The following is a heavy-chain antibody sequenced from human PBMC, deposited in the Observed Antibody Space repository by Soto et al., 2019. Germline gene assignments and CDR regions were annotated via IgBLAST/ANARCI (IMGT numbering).Heavy chain of an antibody. V-gene: IGHV4-39*01. CDR1: GGSVSSSSYY. CDR3: GRREGLATISYYFDY. D-gene: IGHD1-26*01. J-gene: IGHJ4*02. CDR2: VYYSGST. Sequence: PSETLSLACTVSGGSVSSSSYYWGWVRQPPGKGLEWIGSVYYSGSTYYNPSLESRVTISVDKSKNQFSLKLMSLSAAATAVYYCGRREGLATISYYFDYWGQGALVTVSS.